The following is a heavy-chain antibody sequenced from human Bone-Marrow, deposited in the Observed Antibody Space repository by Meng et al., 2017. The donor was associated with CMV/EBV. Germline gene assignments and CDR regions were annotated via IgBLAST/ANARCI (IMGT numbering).Heavy chain of an antibody. CDR2: VYYSGST. Sequence: SETLSLTCTVSGASTDSSTDYWGWLRQPPGKGLEWIGSVYYSGSTYYTPSLKRRVTMSVDTSKNQFFLKVISVTAADTAVYYCARQIVVGLNWFDPWGQGTLVTVSS. D-gene: IGHD3-22*01. CDR1: GASTDSSTDY. V-gene: IGHV4-39*07. CDR3: ARQIVVGLNWFDP. J-gene: IGHJ5*02.